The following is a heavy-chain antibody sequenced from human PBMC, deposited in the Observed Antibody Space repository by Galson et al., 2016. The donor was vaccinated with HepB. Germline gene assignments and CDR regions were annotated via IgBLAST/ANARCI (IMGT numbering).Heavy chain of an antibody. CDR3: ARERRGYNYGYYYYGMDV. CDR2: TYYRSKWYN. CDR1: GDSVSSNSAA. Sequence: CAISGDSVSSNSAAWAWIRQSPSRGLEWLGRTYYRSKWYNDYAVSVKSRIKINPDTFKNQFSLQLNSVTPEDTAVYYCARERRGYNYGYYYYGMDVWGQGTTVTVS. D-gene: IGHD5-18*01. J-gene: IGHJ6*02. V-gene: IGHV6-1*01.